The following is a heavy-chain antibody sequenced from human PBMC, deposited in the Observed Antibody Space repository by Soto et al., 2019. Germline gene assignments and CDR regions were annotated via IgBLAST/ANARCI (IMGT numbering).Heavy chain of an antibody. CDR1: GDRLPRNHAT. Sequence: QTRSLICYITGDRLPRNHATSYWRRQSPWRGLECLGSTYYMSKWYNDYAVSVKSRITISPDISNNQVSLQLNSVTPDDTAVYYCVRLIGNSWLDSWGQGTLVTVSS. CDR3: VRLIGNSWLDS. CDR2: TYYMSKWYN. D-gene: IGHD2-8*01. V-gene: IGHV6-1*01. J-gene: IGHJ5*01.